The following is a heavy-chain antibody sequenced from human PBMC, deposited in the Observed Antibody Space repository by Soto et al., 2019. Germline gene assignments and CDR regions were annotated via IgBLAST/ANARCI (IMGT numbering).Heavy chain of an antibody. V-gene: IGHV1-69*13. CDR3: ARDTVYYYGSGSYYNLNYYYGMDV. Sequence: ASVKVSCKASGGTFSSYAISGVRQAPGQGLEWMGGIIPIFGTANYAQKFQGRVTITADESTSTAYMELSSLRSEDTAVYYCARDTVYYYGSGSYYNLNYYYGMDVWGQGTTVTVSS. CDR2: IIPIFGTA. CDR1: GGTFSSYA. D-gene: IGHD3-10*01. J-gene: IGHJ6*02.